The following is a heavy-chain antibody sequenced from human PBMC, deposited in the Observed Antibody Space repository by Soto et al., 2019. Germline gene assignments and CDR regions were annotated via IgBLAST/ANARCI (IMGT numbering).Heavy chain of an antibody. CDR3: AGMQEGALAF. D-gene: IGHD1-26*01. CDR2: TYYRSKWYN. CDR1: GDSLYSNSAA. J-gene: IGHJ4*02. Sequence: QTLSLTCAITGDSLYSNSAAWNWIRQSPSRGLEWLGRTYYRSKWYNEYAVSVKSRITIKPDTSKNQFYLQLSSVIPEDTAGYYCAGMQEGALAFWGQGTLVTVSS. V-gene: IGHV6-1*01.